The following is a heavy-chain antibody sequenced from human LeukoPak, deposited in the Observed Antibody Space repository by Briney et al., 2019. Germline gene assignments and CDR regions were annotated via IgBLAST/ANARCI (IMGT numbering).Heavy chain of an antibody. CDR2: MNEYGGDI. D-gene: IGHD2-8*01. V-gene: IGHV3-7*01. CDR3: ARPRGCNSGRCNNFDY. Sequence: GGSLRLSCAASGFNFGGFSMSWVRQAPGKGPERVTHMNEYGGDIFYVDSVKDRFTISRDNAKNSLYLQMNSLRVEDTAVYFRARPRGCNSGRCNNFDYWGQGTLVTVSS. CDR1: GFNFGGFS. J-gene: IGHJ4*01.